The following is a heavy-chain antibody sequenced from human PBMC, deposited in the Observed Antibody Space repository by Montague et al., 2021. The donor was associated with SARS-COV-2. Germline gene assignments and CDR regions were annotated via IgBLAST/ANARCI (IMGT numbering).Heavy chain of an antibody. CDR3: AKEMGHGRPFDY. V-gene: IGHV3-23*01. CDR2: IGGSGDT. J-gene: IGHJ4*02. CDR1: GFTSGFIFRKVA. D-gene: IGHD2-15*01. Sequence: SLRLSCAASGFTSGFIFRKVATSWVRQAPGKGLEWVSAIGGSGDTYYADSVKGRFAISRDNSKNTLYLQMSSLRADDTAVYYCAKEMGHGRPFDYWGQGALVTVSS.